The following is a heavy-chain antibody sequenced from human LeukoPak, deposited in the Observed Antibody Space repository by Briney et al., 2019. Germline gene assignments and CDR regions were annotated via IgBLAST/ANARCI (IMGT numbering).Heavy chain of an antibody. V-gene: IGHV1-2*02. CDR1: GYTFTSYA. CDR2: INPNSGGT. J-gene: IGHJ5*02. CDR3: ARDRAIYGSGNSDWFDP. Sequence: ASVKVSCKASGYTFTSYAMNWVRQAPGQGLEWMGWINPNSGGTNYAQKFQGRVTMTRDTSISTAYMELSRLRSDDTAVYYCARDRAIYGSGNSDWFDPWGQGTLVTVSS. D-gene: IGHD3-10*01.